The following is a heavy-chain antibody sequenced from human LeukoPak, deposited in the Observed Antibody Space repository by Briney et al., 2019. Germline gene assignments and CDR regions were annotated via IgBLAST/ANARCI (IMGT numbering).Heavy chain of an antibody. J-gene: IGHJ5*02. D-gene: IGHD6-6*01. CDR2: VYYIGTT. Sequence: PSETLSLTCTVSGGSVSSGSYYWSWIRQPPGKGLEWIGNVYYIGTTSYNSTLKSRVRISVDTSKNQFSLEVESVTAEDTAVYYCARNTTSSPWFDPWGQGTLVTVSS. CDR3: ARNTTSSPWFDP. CDR1: GGSVSSGSYY. V-gene: IGHV4-61*01.